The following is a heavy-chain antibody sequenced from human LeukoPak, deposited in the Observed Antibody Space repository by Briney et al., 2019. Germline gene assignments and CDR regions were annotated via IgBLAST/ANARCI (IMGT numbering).Heavy chain of an antibody. CDR3: ARVTIRSGSPLHAFDI. J-gene: IGHJ3*02. Sequence: PSETLSLTCTVSGGSISSSSYYWGCIRQPPGKGLEWIGSIYYSGNTYYNPSLKSRVTISVDTSKNQFSLKLSSVTAAGTAVYYCARVTIRSGSPLHAFDIWGQGTMVTVSS. D-gene: IGHD3-22*01. V-gene: IGHV4-39*07. CDR2: IYYSGNT. CDR1: GGSISSSSYY.